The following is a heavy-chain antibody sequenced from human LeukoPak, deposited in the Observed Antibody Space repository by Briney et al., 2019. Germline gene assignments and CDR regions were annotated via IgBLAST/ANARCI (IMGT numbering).Heavy chain of an antibody. CDR1: VGSISSYY. CDR2: IYYSGST. Sequence: SDTLSLTCTVCVGSISSYYGSCTRQPPGKGREGIGYIYYSGSTNYNPSLKSRVTMSVDTSKNQFSLKLSSVTAADTAVYYCARVRRTAAGSFDYWGQGTLVTVSS. CDR3: ARVRRTAAGSFDY. D-gene: IGHD6-13*01. J-gene: IGHJ4*02. V-gene: IGHV4-59*12.